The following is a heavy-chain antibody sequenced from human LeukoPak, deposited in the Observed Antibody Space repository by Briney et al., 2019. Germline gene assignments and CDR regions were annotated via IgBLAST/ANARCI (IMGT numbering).Heavy chain of an antibody. CDR1: GGSISSGGYY. J-gene: IGHJ6*02. CDR3: ARDRDDYSNYRTDYYYGMDV. Sequence: SETLSLTCTVSGGSISSGGYYWSWIRQHPGKGLEWIGYIYYSGSTYYNPPLKSRVTISADTSKNQFSLKLSSVTAADTAVYYCARDRDDYSNYRTDYYYGMDVWGQGTTVTVSS. V-gene: IGHV4-31*03. CDR2: IYYSGST. D-gene: IGHD4-11*01.